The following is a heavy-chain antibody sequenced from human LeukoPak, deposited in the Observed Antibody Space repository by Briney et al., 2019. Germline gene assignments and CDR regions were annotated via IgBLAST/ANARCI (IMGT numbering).Heavy chain of an antibody. J-gene: IGHJ3*02. CDR2: FYHSGST. V-gene: IGHV4-59*06. CDR1: GGSISSYY. CDR3: ARQQLGPHGAFDI. Sequence: SETLSLTCTVSGGSISSYYWSWLRQPAGKGLEWIGYFYHSGSTYYNPSLKSRVTISVDRSKNQFSLKLSSVTAADTAVYYCARQQLGPHGAFDIWGQGTMVTVSS. D-gene: IGHD6-13*01.